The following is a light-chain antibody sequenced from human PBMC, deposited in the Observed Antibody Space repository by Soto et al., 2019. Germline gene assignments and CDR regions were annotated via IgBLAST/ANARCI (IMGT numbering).Light chain of an antibody. V-gene: IGKV3-15*01. J-gene: IGKJ1*01. Sequence: EIVMTQSPATLSVSPGERATLSCRASQSVRSKLAWYQQKRGQAPRLLIYDASTRATGIPARFSGSGSETEFTLTISSLQSEDFAIYFCQQYDNWPRTFGQGTKVDIK. CDR2: DAS. CDR3: QQYDNWPRT. CDR1: QSVRSK.